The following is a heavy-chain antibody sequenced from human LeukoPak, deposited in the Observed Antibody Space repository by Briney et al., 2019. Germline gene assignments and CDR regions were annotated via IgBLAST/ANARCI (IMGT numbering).Heavy chain of an antibody. D-gene: IGHD3-3*01. J-gene: IGHJ4*02. CDR3: ARRGYYDFWSGYPFDY. Sequence: ASVTVSCKASGYTFTSYDINWVRQATGQGLEWMGWMNPNSGNTGYAQKFQGRVTMTRNTSISTAYMELSSLRSEDTAVYYCARRGYYDFWSGYPFDYWGQGTLVTVSS. V-gene: IGHV1-8*01. CDR2: MNPNSGNT. CDR1: GYTFTSYD.